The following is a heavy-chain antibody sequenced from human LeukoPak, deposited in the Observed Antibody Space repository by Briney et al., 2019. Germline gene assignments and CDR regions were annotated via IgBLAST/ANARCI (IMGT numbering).Heavy chain of an antibody. CDR2: IYTSGST. CDR3: ARSRSGSAYDAFDL. V-gene: IGHV4-61*02. D-gene: IGHD1-26*01. Sequence: PSQTLSLTCTVSGGSISSGSYYWSWIRQPAGKGLEWIGRIYTSGSTNYNPSLKSRVTISVDTSKNQFSLKVSSVTAADTAVYYCARSRSGSAYDAFDLWGHGTMVTVSS. J-gene: IGHJ3*01. CDR1: GGSISSGSYY.